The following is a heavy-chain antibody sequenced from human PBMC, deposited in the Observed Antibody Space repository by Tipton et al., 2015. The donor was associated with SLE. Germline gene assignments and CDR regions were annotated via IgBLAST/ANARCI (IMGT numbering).Heavy chain of an antibody. CDR3: ARVPYCSSTSCYRGMDV. CDR2: INYSGST. V-gene: IGHV4-34*01. J-gene: IGHJ6*02. CDR1: GGSFSNYF. Sequence: TLSLTCSVYGGSFSNYFWNWFRQPPGKGLEWIGEINYSGSTDYSPSLKSRVTISMDTSKNQISLKLSSVTAADTAVYYCARVPYCSSTSCYRGMDVWGQGTTVSVSS. D-gene: IGHD2-2*01.